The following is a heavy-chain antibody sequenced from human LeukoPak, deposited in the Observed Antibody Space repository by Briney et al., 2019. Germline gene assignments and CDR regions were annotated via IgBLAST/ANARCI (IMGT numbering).Heavy chain of an antibody. Sequence: GGSLRLSCAASGFTFSSYSMNWVRQAPGNRLEWVSYISSSSSSIYYADSVKGRFTISRDNAKNSLYLQMNSLRAEDTAVYYCARDLSLQWFGEFGYWGQGSLVTVSS. D-gene: IGHD3-10*01. CDR1: GFTFSSYS. CDR3: ARDLSLQWFGEFGY. V-gene: IGHV3-48*01. CDR2: ISSSSSSI. J-gene: IGHJ4*02.